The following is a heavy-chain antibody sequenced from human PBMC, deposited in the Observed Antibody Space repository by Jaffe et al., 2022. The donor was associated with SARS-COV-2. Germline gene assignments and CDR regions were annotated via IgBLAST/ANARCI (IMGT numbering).Heavy chain of an antibody. CDR2: IYPGDSDT. D-gene: IGHD2-2*02. Sequence: EVQLVQSGAEVKKPGESLKISCKASGYSFTSYWIGWVRQVPGKGLEWMGFIYPGDSDTRYSPSFQGQVTISADKSINTVHLQWNSLKASDTAIFYCARGQSPSRYCTNSSCYTIEYWGQGTLVAVSS. V-gene: IGHV5-51*01. CDR3: ARGQSPSRYCTNSSCYTIEY. CDR1: GYSFTSYW. J-gene: IGHJ4*02.